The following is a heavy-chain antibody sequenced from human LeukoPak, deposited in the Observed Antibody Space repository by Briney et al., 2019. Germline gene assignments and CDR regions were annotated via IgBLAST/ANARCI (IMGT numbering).Heavy chain of an antibody. CDR3: AAEYSGYVNWFDP. CDR1: GYTFTGYY. CDR2: INPTSGGT. Sequence: ASVKVSCTASGYTFTGYYMHWVRQAPEQGLEWMGWINPTSGGTNYAQKFQGRVTMTRDTSIGTAYMELSRLRSDDTAVYYCAAEYSGYVNWFDPWGQGTLVTVSS. D-gene: IGHD5-12*01. J-gene: IGHJ5*02. V-gene: IGHV1-2*02.